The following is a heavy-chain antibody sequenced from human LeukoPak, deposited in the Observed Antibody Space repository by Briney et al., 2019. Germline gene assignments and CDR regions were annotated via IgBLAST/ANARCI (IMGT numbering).Heavy chain of an antibody. CDR3: ARVRAVYLDMDV. CDR2: ISAYNGNT. D-gene: IGHD2-2*02. Sequence: ASVKVSCKASGYTFTSYGISWVRQAPGQGLEWMGWISAYNGNTNYAQKLQGRVTMTTDTSTSTAYMELRSLRSGDTAVYYCARVRAVYLDMDVWGQGTTVTVSS. J-gene: IGHJ6*02. V-gene: IGHV1-18*01. CDR1: GYTFTSYG.